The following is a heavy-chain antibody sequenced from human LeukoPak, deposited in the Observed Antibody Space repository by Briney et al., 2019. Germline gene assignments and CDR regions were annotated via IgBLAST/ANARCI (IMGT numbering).Heavy chain of an antibody. V-gene: IGHV1-69*04. Sequence: SVKVSGKASGGTFSSYAISWVRQAPGQGLEWMGRIIPIFGIANYAQKFQGRVTITADKSTSTAYMELSSLRSEDTAVYYCARDEGGYSGYDSNYWGQGTLVTVSS. CDR2: IIPIFGIA. D-gene: IGHD5-12*01. J-gene: IGHJ4*02. CDR1: GGTFSSYA. CDR3: ARDEGGYSGYDSNY.